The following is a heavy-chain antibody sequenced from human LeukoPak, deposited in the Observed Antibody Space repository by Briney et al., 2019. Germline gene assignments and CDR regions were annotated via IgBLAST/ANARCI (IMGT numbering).Heavy chain of an antibody. CDR1: GGSIGSYY. V-gene: IGHV4-4*07. Sequence: SETLSLTCTVSGGSIGSYYWSWIRQPAGKGLEWIGRIYTSGSTNYNPSLKSRVTMSVDTSKNQFSLKLSSVTAADTAVYYCARATGSKDIVVVPAAIRGYYFDYWGQGTLVTVSS. CDR3: ARATGSKDIVVVPAAIRGYYFDY. CDR2: IYTSGST. D-gene: IGHD2-2*02. J-gene: IGHJ4*02.